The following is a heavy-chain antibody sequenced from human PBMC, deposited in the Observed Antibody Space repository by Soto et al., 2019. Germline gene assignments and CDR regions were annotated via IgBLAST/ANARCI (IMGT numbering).Heavy chain of an antibody. CDR3: ASWRESSSSSHFDY. CDR1: GGPFSSYA. CDR2: IIPIFGTA. Sequence: SVKVSYKSSGGPFSSYAISLVRQAPGQGLEWMGGIIPIFGTANYAQKFQGRVTITADKSTSTAYMELSSLRSEDTAVYYCASWRESSSSSHFDYWGQGTLVTVSS. V-gene: IGHV1-69*06. D-gene: IGHD6-6*01. J-gene: IGHJ4*02.